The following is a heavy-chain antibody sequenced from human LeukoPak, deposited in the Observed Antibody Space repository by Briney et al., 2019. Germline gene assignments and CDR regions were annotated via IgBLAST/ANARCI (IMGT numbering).Heavy chain of an antibody. Sequence: GGSLRLSCTVSGFTVSSNSMSWVRQAPGKGLEWVSSISSSSSYIYYADSVKGRFTISRDNAKNSLYLQMNSLRAEDTAVYYCARGYSSGWNYWGQGTLVTVSS. V-gene: IGHV3-21*01. D-gene: IGHD6-19*01. CDR1: GFTVSSNS. CDR2: ISSSSSYI. J-gene: IGHJ4*02. CDR3: ARGYSSGWNY.